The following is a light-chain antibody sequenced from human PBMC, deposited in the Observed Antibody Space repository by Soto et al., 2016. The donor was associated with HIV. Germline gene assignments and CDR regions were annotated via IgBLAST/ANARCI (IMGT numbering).Light chain of an antibody. CDR3: QQTYNTRMYT. J-gene: IGKJ2*01. Sequence: DTQLTQSPSSPSASVGDRVTITCRSSQSISKYLNWYQQKPGKAPKLLIYAASSLQSGVPSRFSGSESGTDFTLTISSLQPEDFATYYCQQTYNTRMYTFGQGTKLEIK. V-gene: IGKV1-39*01. CDR2: AAS. CDR1: QSISKY.